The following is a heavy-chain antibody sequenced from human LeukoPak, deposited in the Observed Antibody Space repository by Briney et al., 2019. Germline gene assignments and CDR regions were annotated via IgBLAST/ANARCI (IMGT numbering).Heavy chain of an antibody. Sequence: GGSLRLSCAASGFTFSAYGMTWVRQAPGKGLEWVSVIYSGGSTYYADSVKGRFTISRDNSKNTLYLQMNSLRAEDTAVYYCARDYYDSSGYATDAFDIWGQGTMVTVSS. J-gene: IGHJ3*02. CDR2: IYSGGST. CDR1: GFTFSAYG. D-gene: IGHD3-22*01. V-gene: IGHV3-66*01. CDR3: ARDYYDSSGYATDAFDI.